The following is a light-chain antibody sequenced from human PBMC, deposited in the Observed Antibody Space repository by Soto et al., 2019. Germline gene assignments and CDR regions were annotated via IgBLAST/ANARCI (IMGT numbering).Light chain of an antibody. CDR1: QSISGS. Sequence: DIQMTQSPSTLSASVGDRVTITCRASQSISGSLAWYQQKPGKAPKLLIYEASNLKSGVPSRFSGSGSGTDNTLAISSGQSDNSLNYYWQQYNRYWTFGQGTRVDIK. J-gene: IGKJ1*01. CDR2: EAS. CDR3: QQYNRYWT. V-gene: IGKV1-5*03.